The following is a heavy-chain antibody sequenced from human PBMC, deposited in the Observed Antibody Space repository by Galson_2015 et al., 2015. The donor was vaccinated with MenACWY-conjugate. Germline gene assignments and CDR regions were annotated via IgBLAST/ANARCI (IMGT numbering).Heavy chain of an antibody. J-gene: IGHJ3*02. Sequence: SLRLSCAASGFTFSTYWMTWVRQAPGKGLEWVANIKYDGSEQYYGDSVKGRFTISRDNSENTLYLQMNSLRAEDTAVYYCAKASFGVTIGEVFAFDTWGQGTMITVSS. CDR1: GFTFSTYW. D-gene: IGHD3-3*01. CDR3: AKASFGVTIGEVFAFDT. V-gene: IGHV3-7*03. CDR2: IKYDGSEQ.